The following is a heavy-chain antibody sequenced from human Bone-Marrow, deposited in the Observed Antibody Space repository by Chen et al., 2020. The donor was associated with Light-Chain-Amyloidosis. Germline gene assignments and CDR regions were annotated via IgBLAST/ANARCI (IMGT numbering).Heavy chain of an antibody. Sequence: EGQLVQSGGGLVQPGGSLRLSCEASGFTCSGYWMSWVRRGPGKGLAWGANIKQSGSDKDYLESVKGRFTISRDNGKNSLYLQMNNLRAEDTAVYYCARVGDGSNRSEALEIWGQGTMVTVSS. CDR1: GFTCSGYW. J-gene: IGHJ3*02. D-gene: IGHD3-10*01. CDR2: IKQSGSDK. CDR3: ARVGDGSNRSEALEI. V-gene: IGHV3-7*01.